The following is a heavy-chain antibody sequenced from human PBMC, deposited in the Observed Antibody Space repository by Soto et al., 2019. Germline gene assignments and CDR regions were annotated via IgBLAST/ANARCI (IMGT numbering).Heavy chain of an antibody. V-gene: IGHV1-69*12. CDR3: ASHSGSSPEGRYYYGMDV. J-gene: IGHJ6*02. Sequence: QVQLVQSGAEVKKPGSSVKVSCKASVGTFSSYAISWVRQAPGQGLEWMGGIIPIFGTADYAQKFQGRVTITADESTSTAEMELRSLRAEDTAVYYCASHSGSSPEGRYYYGMDVWGQGTTVTVSS. D-gene: IGHD1-26*01. CDR1: VGTFSSYA. CDR2: IIPIFGTA.